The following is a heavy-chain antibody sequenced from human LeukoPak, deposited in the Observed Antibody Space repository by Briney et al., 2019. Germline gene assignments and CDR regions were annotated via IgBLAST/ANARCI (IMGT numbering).Heavy chain of an antibody. CDR1: GGTFSSYA. J-gene: IGHJ6*03. D-gene: IGHD3-10*01. CDR2: INPNSGGT. Sequence: ASVKVSCKASGGTFSSYAISWVRQAPGQGLEWMGWINPNSGGTNYAQKFQGRVTMTRDTSISTAYMELSRLRSDDTAVYYCARGSRWFGELSHYYYYMDVWGKGTTVTISS. V-gene: IGHV1-2*02. CDR3: ARGSRWFGELSHYYYYMDV.